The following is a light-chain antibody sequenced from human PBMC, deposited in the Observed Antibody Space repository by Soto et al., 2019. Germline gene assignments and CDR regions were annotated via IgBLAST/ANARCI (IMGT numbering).Light chain of an antibody. V-gene: IGKV3-20*01. CDR2: GAS. CDR3: LQRHMWPIT. J-gene: IGKJ5*01. Sequence: EIVLTQSPGTLSLSPGERATLSCRASQSVSSSYLAWYQQKPGQTPRLLIYGASSRATGIPDRFSGSGSGTDFTLTISRLEPEDFAVYYCLQRHMWPITFGQGTRLEIK. CDR1: QSVSSSY.